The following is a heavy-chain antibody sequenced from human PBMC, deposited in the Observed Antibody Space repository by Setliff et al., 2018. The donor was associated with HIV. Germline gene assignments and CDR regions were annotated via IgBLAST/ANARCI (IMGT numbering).Heavy chain of an antibody. CDR2: IYYSGST. J-gene: IGHJ4*02. CDR1: GGSTDSGSYY. V-gene: IGHV4-39*01. CDR3: ARHRIDGPDY. Sequence: PSETLSLTCTVSGGSTDSGSYYWGWIRQPPGKGLEWIGSIYYSGSTFYNPSLKSRVTISVDTSKNQFSLKLNSVTAADTAVFYCARHRIDGPDYWGQGTLVTAPQ.